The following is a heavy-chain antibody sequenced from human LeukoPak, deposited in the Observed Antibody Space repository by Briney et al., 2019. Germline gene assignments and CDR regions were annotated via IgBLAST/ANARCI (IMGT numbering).Heavy chain of an antibody. Sequence: GGSLRLSCTASGFTFSSYAMHWVRQAPGEGLEWVAVITYDGSNKYYADSVNGRFTISRDNSKNTLYLQMNSLRAEDTAVYYCANEQWLVRVFDIWGQGTMVTVSS. CDR2: ITYDGSNK. D-gene: IGHD6-19*01. V-gene: IGHV3-30*04. CDR3: ANEQWLVRVFDI. J-gene: IGHJ3*02. CDR1: GFTFSSYA.